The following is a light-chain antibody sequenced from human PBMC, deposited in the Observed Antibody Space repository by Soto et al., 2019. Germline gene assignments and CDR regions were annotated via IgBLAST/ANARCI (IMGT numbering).Light chain of an antibody. CDR3: ETWDSNTWV. CDR2: LEGSGNY. Sequence: QSVLTQSSSASASLGSSVKLTCTLSSGHSSYTIAWHQQQPGKAPRYLMKLEGSGNYNKGSGVPDRFSGSTSGADRYLTISNLQFEDEADYYCETWDSNTWVFGGGTQLTVL. V-gene: IGLV4-60*02. J-gene: IGLJ3*02. CDR1: SGHSSYT.